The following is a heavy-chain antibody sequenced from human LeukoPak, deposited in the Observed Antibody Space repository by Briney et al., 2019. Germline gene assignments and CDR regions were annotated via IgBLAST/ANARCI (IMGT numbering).Heavy chain of an antibody. V-gene: IGHV1-8*03. CDR1: GYTFTSYD. CDR2: MNPNSGNT. CDR3: ARVGGYCSGGICYSIGY. Sequence: ASVKVSCKASGYTFTSYDINWVRQAPGQGLEWMGWMNPNSGNTGYAQKFQGRVTITRNTSISTTYMELSSLRSEDTAVYYCARVGGYCSGGICYSIGYWGQGTLVTVSS. J-gene: IGHJ4*02. D-gene: IGHD2-15*01.